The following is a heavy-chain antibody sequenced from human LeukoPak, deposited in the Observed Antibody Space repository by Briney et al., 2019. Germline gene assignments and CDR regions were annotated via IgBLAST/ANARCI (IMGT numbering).Heavy chain of an antibody. CDR2: IYYSGST. CDR1: GGSISSYY. CDR3: ARAMVSEFDY. Sequence: PSETLSLTCTVSGGSISSYYWSWLRQPPGKGLEWIGYIYYSGSTNYNPSLKSRVTISVDTSKNQFSLKLSSVTAADTAVYYCARAMVSEFDYWGQGTLVTVSS. D-gene: IGHD3-10*01. V-gene: IGHV4-59*01. J-gene: IGHJ4*02.